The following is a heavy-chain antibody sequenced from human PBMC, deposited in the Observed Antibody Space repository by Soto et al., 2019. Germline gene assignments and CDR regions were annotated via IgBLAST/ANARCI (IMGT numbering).Heavy chain of an antibody. CDR1: GFSFSSFS. CDR3: ARLGDYGSGSY. D-gene: IGHD3-10*01. CDR2: ISGSGTTT. Sequence: EVHLVESGGDLVQPGGSLRLSCAASGFSFSSFSMNWVSQAPGKGLEWVSYISGSGTTTYYADSVKGRFTISRDNAKNSLYLQMNSLQAEDTAVYYCARLGDYGSGSYWGQGTLVTVSS. J-gene: IGHJ4*02. V-gene: IGHV3-48*04.